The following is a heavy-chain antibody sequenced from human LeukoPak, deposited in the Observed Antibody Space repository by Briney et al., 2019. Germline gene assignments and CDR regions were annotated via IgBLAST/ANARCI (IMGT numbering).Heavy chain of an antibody. J-gene: IGHJ3*02. Sequence: GGSLRLSCAASGFTFSSYSMNWVRQAPGKGLEWVSSISTSSSYIYYADSVKGRFTISRDNAKNSLYLQMNSLRAEDTAVYYCASPTVRAYYYDSSGFDIWGQGTMVTVSS. CDR2: ISTSSSYI. CDR3: ASPTVRAYYYDSSGFDI. D-gene: IGHD3-22*01. CDR1: GFTFSSYS. V-gene: IGHV3-21*01.